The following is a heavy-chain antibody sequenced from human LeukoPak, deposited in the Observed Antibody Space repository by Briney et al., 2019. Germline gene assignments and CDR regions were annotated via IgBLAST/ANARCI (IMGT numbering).Heavy chain of an antibody. Sequence: PGGSLRLSCAASGFTFSSYAMGWVRQAPGKGLEWVSPISGSGGSTYYADSVKGRFTISRDNSKNTLYLQMNSLRAEDTAVYYCATGSTYYDFWSGNFDYWGQGTLVTVSS. D-gene: IGHD3-3*01. CDR1: GFTFSSYA. CDR3: ATGSTYYDFWSGNFDY. V-gene: IGHV3-23*01. J-gene: IGHJ4*02. CDR2: ISGSGGST.